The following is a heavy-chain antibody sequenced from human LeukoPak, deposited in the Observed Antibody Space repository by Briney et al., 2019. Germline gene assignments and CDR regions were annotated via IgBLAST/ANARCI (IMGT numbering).Heavy chain of an antibody. V-gene: IGHV3-21*01. D-gene: IGHD1-26*01. CDR3: ARPRVGATGWFDP. Sequence: PGGSLRLSCAASGFTFSSYSMNWVRQAPGKGLEWVSSISSSSSYIYYADSVKGRFTISRDNAKNSLYLQMNSPRAEDTAVYYCARPRVGATGWFDPWGQGTLVTVSS. CDR1: GFTFSSYS. J-gene: IGHJ5*02. CDR2: ISSSSSYI.